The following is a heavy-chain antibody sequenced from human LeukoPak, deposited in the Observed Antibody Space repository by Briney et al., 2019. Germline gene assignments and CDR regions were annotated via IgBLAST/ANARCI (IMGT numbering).Heavy chain of an antibody. CDR3: ARLVVYNWTPRAFDV. CDR1: GYSISSGYY. J-gene: IGHJ3*01. D-gene: IGHD1-20*01. Sequence: KSSETLSLACTVSGYSISSGYYWGWIRQPPGKGLEWIGEVAHTGSTKFTPSLRSRATISIDWSKNQFSLNLTSVTAADTATYFCARLVVYNWTPRAFDVWGQGTMVTVSS. CDR2: VAHTGST. V-gene: IGHV4-38-2*02.